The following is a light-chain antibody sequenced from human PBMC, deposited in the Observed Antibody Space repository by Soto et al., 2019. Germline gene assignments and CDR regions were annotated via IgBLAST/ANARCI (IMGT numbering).Light chain of an antibody. J-gene: IGLJ1*01. CDR2: SNN. V-gene: IGLV1-44*01. Sequence: QSVLTQPPSGSGTPGQRVTISCSGSSSNTGSNTVNWYQQLPGTAPKLLIYSNNQRPSGVPDRFSGSKSGTSASLAISGLQSEDEADYYCAAWDDSLNGYVFGTGTKVTVL. CDR1: SSNTGSNT. CDR3: AAWDDSLNGYV.